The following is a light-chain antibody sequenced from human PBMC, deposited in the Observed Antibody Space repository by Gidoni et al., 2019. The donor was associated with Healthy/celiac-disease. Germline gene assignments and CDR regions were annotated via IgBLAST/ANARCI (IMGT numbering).Light chain of an antibody. Sequence: SYELTQPPSVSVSPGKTDRITCAGDALPKKYAYWYQQKSGQAPVLVIYEDSKRPPGIPERFSGSSSGKMATLTISGAQVEDEADYYCYSTDSSGNHRVFGGGTKLTVL. V-gene: IGLV3-10*01. J-gene: IGLJ3*02. CDR1: ALPKKY. CDR3: YSTDSSGNHRV. CDR2: EDS.